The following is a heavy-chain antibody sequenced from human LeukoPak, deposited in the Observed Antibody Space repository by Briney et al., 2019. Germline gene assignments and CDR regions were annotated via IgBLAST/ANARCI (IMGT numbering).Heavy chain of an antibody. Sequence: GGSLRLSCAASGFTFSSYSMNWVRQAPGKGLEWVSSISSSSSYIYYADSVKGRFTISRDNAKDSLYLQMNSLRAEDTALYYCARGYYDFWSGFWGQGTLVTVSS. D-gene: IGHD3-3*01. CDR3: ARGYYDFWSGF. CDR1: GFTFSSYS. CDR2: ISSSSSYI. V-gene: IGHV3-21*04. J-gene: IGHJ4*02.